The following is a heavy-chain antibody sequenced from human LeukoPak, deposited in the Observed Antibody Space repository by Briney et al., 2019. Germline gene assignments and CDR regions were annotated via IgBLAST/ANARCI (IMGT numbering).Heavy chain of an antibody. D-gene: IGHD3-9*01. CDR1: GFTFSSYE. CDR2: ISSSGSTT. CDR3: ARDLQYILHYFDY. Sequence: PGGSLRLSCAASGFTFSSYEMNWVRQAPGKGLEWVSYISSSGSTTYYADSVKGRFTISRDNAKNSLYLQMNSLRAEDTAVYYCARDLQYILHYFDYWGQGTLVTVSS. J-gene: IGHJ4*02. V-gene: IGHV3-48*03.